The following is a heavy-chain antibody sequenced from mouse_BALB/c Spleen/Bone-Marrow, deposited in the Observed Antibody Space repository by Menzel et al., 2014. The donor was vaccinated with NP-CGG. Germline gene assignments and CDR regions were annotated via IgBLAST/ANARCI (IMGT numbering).Heavy chain of an antibody. CDR3: TREEDY. CDR2: IDPANGNI. V-gene: IGHV14-3*02. J-gene: IGHJ4*01. CDR1: GFNIKDTY. Sequence: DVKLQESGAELVKPGASVKLSCTASGFNIKDTYMHWVKQRPEQGLEWIGGIDPANGNIKYDPKFQGKATITADTSSNTAYLHLSSLTSEDTAVYYCTREEDYWGQGTSVIVSS.